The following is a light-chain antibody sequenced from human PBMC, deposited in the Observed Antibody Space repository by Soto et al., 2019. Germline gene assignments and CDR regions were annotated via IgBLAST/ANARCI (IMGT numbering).Light chain of an antibody. V-gene: IGKV3-20*01. Sequence: VLSQSPGRLSLSPGERATLSCRASQSVPSTYFAWYQQKSGQPPRLLISGTSNRATGIPDRFSGSGSGRDFTLTISRLEPEDFAVYFCQQFGNSPWTFGQGIKV. CDR1: QSVPSTY. CDR2: GTS. J-gene: IGKJ1*01. CDR3: QQFGNSPWT.